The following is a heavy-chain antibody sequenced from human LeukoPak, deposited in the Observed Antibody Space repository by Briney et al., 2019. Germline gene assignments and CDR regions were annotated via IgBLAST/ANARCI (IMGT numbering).Heavy chain of an antibody. D-gene: IGHD4-17*01. CDR2: ISGSGVMT. V-gene: IGHV3-23*01. CDR3: AKEIYGDPTGGRFQH. J-gene: IGHJ1*01. Sequence: GGSLRLSCAASGFTFSDYAMTWVRQAPGKGLEWVATISGSGVMTYYADSVKGRFTVSGDNSKNTLYLQMNSLRAEDTAVFYCAKEIYGDPTGGRFQHWGQGTLVTVSS. CDR1: GFTFSDYA.